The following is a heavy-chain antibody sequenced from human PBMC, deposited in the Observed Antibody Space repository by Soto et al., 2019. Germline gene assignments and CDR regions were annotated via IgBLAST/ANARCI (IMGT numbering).Heavy chain of an antibody. Sequence: ASVKVSCKASGYTFSSHAITWVRQAPGEGLEWMGWISVNNGYTNYAQKFQGRVTMTRDTSTSTVYMELSSLRSEDTAVYYCARVYCSGGSCYGIDYWGQGTLVTVAS. CDR1: GYTFSSHA. CDR3: ARVYCSGGSCYGIDY. D-gene: IGHD2-15*01. V-gene: IGHV1-18*01. J-gene: IGHJ4*02. CDR2: ISVNNGYT.